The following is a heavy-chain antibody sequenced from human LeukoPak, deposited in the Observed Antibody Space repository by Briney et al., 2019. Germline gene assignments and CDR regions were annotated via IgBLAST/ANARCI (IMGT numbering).Heavy chain of an antibody. J-gene: IGHJ5*02. CDR1: GFTFNTYS. CDR2: ISHSGASI. V-gene: IGHV3-23*01. CDR3: ANKPAGFDP. Sequence: GGSLRLSYAASGFTFNTYSMIWVRQAPGKGLEWISSISHSGASIHYADSVKGRFTISRDNSKNTLYLQMNSLRAEDTAVYYCANKPAGFDPWGQGTLVTVSS. D-gene: IGHD1-14*01.